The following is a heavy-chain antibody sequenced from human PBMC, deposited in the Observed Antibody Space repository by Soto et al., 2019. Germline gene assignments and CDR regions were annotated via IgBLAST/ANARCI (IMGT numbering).Heavy chain of an antibody. D-gene: IGHD1-26*01. CDR2: IYYSGST. J-gene: IGHJ4*02. V-gene: IGHV4-30-4*01. CDR1: GVPISTDDYY. Sequence: PSETLSLTCTVSGVPISTDDYYWTWIRQPPGKGLEWIGYIYYSGSTYYNWSLKSRVTISIDTSKNQFSLNLGSVTAADTAVYYRASGKGVDGSHHRGKRGQGTLVTVSS. CDR3: ASGKGVDGSHHRGK.